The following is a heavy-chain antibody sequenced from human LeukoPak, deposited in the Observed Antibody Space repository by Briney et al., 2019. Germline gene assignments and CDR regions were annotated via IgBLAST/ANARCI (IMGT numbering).Heavy chain of an antibody. Sequence: GGSLRLSRTASGFTFGDYAMSWVRQAPGKGLEWVGFIRSKAYGGTTEYAASVKGRFTISRDDSKSIAYLQMNSLKTEDTAVYYCARTPYDYGDYGWFDPWGQGTLVTVSS. CDR2: IRSKAYGGTT. V-gene: IGHV3-49*04. D-gene: IGHD4-17*01. CDR3: ARTPYDYGDYGWFDP. CDR1: GFTFGDYA. J-gene: IGHJ5*02.